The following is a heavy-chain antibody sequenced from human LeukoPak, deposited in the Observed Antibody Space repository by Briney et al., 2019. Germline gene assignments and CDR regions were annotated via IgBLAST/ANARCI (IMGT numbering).Heavy chain of an antibody. CDR2: ISSSSSYI. CDR3: ARALVGRSGYYYDY. J-gene: IGHJ4*02. Sequence: GGSLRLSCAASGFTFSSYSMNWVRQAPGKGLEWVSSISSSSSYIYYADSVKGRFTISRDNAKNSLYLQMNSLRAQDTAVYYCARALVGRSGYYYDYWGQGTLVTVSS. D-gene: IGHD3-3*01. V-gene: IGHV3-21*01. CDR1: GFTFSSYS.